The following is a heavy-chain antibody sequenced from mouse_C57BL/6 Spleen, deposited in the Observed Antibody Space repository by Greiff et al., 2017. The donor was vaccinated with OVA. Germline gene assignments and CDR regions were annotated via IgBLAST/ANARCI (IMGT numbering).Heavy chain of an antibody. CDR3: ARENDYLYYYAMDY. CDR1: GFSLTSYG. Sequence: VKLVESGPGLVAPSQSLSITCTVSGFSLTSYGVHWVRQPPGKGLEWLVVIWSDGSTTYNSALKSRLSISKDNSKSQVFLQMNSLQTDDTAMYYCARENDYLYYYAMDYWGQGTSVTVSS. V-gene: IGHV2-6*03. CDR2: IWSDGST. J-gene: IGHJ4*01. D-gene: IGHD2-4*01.